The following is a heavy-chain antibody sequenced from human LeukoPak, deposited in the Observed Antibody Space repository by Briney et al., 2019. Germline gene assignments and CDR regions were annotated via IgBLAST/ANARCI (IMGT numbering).Heavy chain of an antibody. CDR1: GGSFSGYY. CDR3: ARVYYSNSYDYWYFDL. D-gene: IGHD6-13*01. Sequence: SETLSLTCAVYGGSFSGYYWSWIRQPPGKGLEWIGEINHIGSTNYNPSLKSQVTISVDTSKNQFSLKLSSVTAADTAVYYCARVYYSNSYDYWYFDLWGRGTLVTVSS. V-gene: IGHV4-34*01. CDR2: INHIGST. J-gene: IGHJ2*01.